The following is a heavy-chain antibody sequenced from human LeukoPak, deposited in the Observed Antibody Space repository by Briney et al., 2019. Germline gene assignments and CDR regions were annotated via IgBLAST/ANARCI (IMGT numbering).Heavy chain of an antibody. Sequence: GESLKISCKGSGYSFTNYWIGWVRQMPGKGLEWLGIIYPGDSDTRYIPSFQGQVTISADKSISTAYLQWSSLKVSDTAIYYCARWLGHCSSTSCYQPFDYWGQGTLVNVAS. J-gene: IGHJ4*02. CDR3: ARWLGHCSSTSCYQPFDY. CDR2: IYPGDSDT. CDR1: GYSFTNYW. D-gene: IGHD2-2*01. V-gene: IGHV5-51*01.